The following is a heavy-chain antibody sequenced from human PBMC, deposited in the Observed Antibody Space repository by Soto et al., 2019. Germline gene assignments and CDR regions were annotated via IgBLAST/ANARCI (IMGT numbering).Heavy chain of an antibody. CDR1: GYSISSSNW. D-gene: IGHD3-22*01. J-gene: IGHJ3*02. V-gene: IGHV4-28*01. CDR2: IYYSGST. CDR3: ARSHDSSGNDAFDI. Sequence: PSETLSLTCAVSGYSISSSNWWGWIRQPPGKGLEWIGYIYYSGSTYYNPSLKSRVTMSVDTSKNQFSLKLSSVTAVDTAVYYCARSHDSSGNDAFDIWGQGTMVTVSS.